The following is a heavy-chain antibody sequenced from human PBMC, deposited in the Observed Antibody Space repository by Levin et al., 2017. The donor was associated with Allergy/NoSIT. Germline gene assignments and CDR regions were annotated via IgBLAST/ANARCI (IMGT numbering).Heavy chain of an antibody. J-gene: IGHJ6*02. D-gene: IGHD6-6*01. Sequence: ASVKVSCKVSGYTLTELSMHWVRQAPGKGLEWMGGFDPEDGETIYAQKFQGRVTMTEDTSTDTAYMELSSLRSEDTAVYYCATDLRSSSSGYYYYYGMDVWGQGTTVTVSS. V-gene: IGHV1-24*01. CDR3: ATDLRSSSSGYYYYYGMDV. CDR2: FDPEDGET. CDR1: GYTLTELS.